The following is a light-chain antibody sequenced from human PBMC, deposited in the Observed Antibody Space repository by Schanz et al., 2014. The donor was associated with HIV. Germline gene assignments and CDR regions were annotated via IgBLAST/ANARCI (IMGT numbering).Light chain of an antibody. Sequence: QSVLTQPASVSGSPGQSIAISCIGTSSDVGGYNYVSWYQQHPGKAPKLLIYSVTGRPSGVSNRFSGSKSDNTASLTISGLQAEDEGIYYCSSYISSNTLVIFGGGTQLTVL. V-gene: IGLV2-14*03. CDR2: SVT. J-gene: IGLJ2*01. CDR3: SSYISSNTLVI. CDR1: SSDVGGYNY.